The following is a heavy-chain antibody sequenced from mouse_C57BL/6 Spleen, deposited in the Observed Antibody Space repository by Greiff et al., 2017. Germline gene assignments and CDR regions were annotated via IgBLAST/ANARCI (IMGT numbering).Heavy chain of an antibody. J-gene: IGHJ3*01. CDR2: IHPSDSDT. CDR3: ATLLITTVDWFAY. V-gene: IGHV1-74*01. D-gene: IGHD1-1*01. CDR1: GYTFTSYW. Sequence: QVQLQQPGAELVKPGASVKVSCKASGYTFTSYWMHWVKQRPGQGLEWIGRIHPSDSDTNYNQKFKGKATLTVDKSSSTAYMQLSSLTSDDSAVYYCATLLITTVDWFAYWGQGTLVTVSA.